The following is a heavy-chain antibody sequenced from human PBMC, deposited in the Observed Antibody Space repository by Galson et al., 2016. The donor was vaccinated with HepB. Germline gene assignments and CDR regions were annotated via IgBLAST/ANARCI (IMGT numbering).Heavy chain of an antibody. V-gene: IGHV3-74*01. D-gene: IGHD2-2*01. Sequence: SLRLSCAASGFTFTNYWMPWVRQLPGKGLVWVSSINRDGSSTNYADSVKGRFTISRDNAKNTLYLQMNSLTAEDTAIYYCVQGSTAPAVWGKGTTVTVSS. CDR1: GFTFTNYW. CDR3: VQGSTAPAV. CDR2: INRDGSST. J-gene: IGHJ6*04.